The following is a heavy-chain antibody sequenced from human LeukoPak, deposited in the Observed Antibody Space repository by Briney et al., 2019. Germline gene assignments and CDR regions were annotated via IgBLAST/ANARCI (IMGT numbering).Heavy chain of an antibody. CDR2: INHNGST. V-gene: IGHV4-34*01. D-gene: IGHD3-22*01. CDR1: GGSFSGYY. CDR3: AYDSSGRFDY. J-gene: IGHJ4*02. Sequence: TSETLSLTCAVYGGSFSGYYWSWIRQPPGKGLEWIGGINHNGSTNYNPSLKSRVTISVDTSKNQFSLKLSSVTAADTAVYYCAYDSSGRFDYWGQGTLVTVSS.